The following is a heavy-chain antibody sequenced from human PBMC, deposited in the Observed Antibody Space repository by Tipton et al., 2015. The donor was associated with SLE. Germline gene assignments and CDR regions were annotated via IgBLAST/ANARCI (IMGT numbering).Heavy chain of an antibody. J-gene: IGHJ4*02. CDR1: GFTFNIHA. CDR2: ISGGRT. Sequence: SLRLSCAASGFTFNIHAMTWVRQAPGKGLKWVSGISGGRTYYADSVKGRFSISRDNSKNTLYLQMNSLRAEDTAVHYCAMRRGTADAFSYFDYWGQGTLVTVSS. CDR3: AMRRGTADAFSYFDY. V-gene: IGHV3-23*01. D-gene: IGHD1/OR15-1a*01.